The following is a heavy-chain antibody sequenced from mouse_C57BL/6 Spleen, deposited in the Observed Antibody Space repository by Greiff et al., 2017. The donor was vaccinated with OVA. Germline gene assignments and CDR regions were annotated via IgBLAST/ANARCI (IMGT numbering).Heavy chain of an antibody. CDR1: GYSFTGYY. V-gene: IGHV1-42*01. D-gene: IGHD3-3*01. J-gene: IGHJ4*01. CDR2: INPSTGGT. Sequence: EVKVVESGPELVKPGASVKISCKASGYSFTGYYMNWVKQSPEKSLEWIGEINPSTGGTTYNQKFKAKATLTVDKSSSTAYMQVKSLTSEDSAVYNCARSPLGAMDYWGQGTSVTVSS. CDR3: ARSPLGAMDY.